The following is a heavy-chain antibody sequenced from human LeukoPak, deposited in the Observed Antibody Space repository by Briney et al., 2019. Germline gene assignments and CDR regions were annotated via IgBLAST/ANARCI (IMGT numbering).Heavy chain of an antibody. V-gene: IGHV3-23*01. CDR2: ISGSGGST. CDR3: ATFSSDYYYYGMDV. CDR1: GFTFSSYA. Sequence: PGASLRLTCAASGFTFSSYAMSWVRQAPGKGLEWVSAISGSGGSTYYADSVKGRFTISRDNSKNTLYLQMNSLRAEDTAVYYCATFSSDYYYYGMDVWGQGATVTVSS. J-gene: IGHJ6*02. D-gene: IGHD6-6*01.